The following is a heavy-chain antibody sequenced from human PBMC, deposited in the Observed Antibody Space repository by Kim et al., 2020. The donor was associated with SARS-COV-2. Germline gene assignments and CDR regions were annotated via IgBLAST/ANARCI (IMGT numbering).Heavy chain of an antibody. CDR2: ISSSGSTI. Sequence: GGSLRLSCAASGFTFSSYEMNWVRQAPGKGLEWVSYISSSGSTIYYADSVKGRFTISRDNAKNSLYLQMNSLRAEDTAVYYCARDKRYSNGGSYYYYYYMDVWGKGTTVTVSS. CDR3: ARDKRYSNGGSYYYYYYMDV. CDR1: GFTFSSYE. J-gene: IGHJ6*03. V-gene: IGHV3-48*03. D-gene: IGHD4-4*01.